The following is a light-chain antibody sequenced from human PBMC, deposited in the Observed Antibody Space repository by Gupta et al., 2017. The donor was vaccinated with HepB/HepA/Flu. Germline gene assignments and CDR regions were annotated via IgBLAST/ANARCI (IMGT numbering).Light chain of an antibody. CDR1: SSDVGYYKY. CDR3: SSYTSNNTQV. Sequence: HSALTQPASVSGSPGPSITISCTGTSSDVGYYKYVSWYQQYPGKAPKLMIFDVSNRPSGVSTRFSGSKSGNTASLTISGRQADDEADYYCSSYTSNNTQVFGTGTKVTVL. V-gene: IGLV2-14*03. J-gene: IGLJ1*01. CDR2: DVS.